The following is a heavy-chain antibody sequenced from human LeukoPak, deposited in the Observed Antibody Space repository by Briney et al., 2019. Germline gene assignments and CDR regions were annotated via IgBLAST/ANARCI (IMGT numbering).Heavy chain of an antibody. J-gene: IGHJ4*02. D-gene: IGHD2/OR15-2a*01. CDR3: AFGLLFDY. Sequence: PSETLSLTCTVSGGSISSSSYYWGWIRQPPGKGLEWIGSIYYSGSTYYNPSLKSRVTISVDTSKNQFSLKLSSVTAADTAVYYCAFGLLFDYWGQGTLVTVSS. V-gene: IGHV4-39*07. CDR1: GGSISSSSYY. CDR2: IYYSGST.